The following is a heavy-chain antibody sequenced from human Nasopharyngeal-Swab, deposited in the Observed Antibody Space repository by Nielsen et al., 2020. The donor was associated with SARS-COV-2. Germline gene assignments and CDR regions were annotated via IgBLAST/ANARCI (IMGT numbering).Heavy chain of an antibody. Sequence: ASVKVSCKASGYTFTSYYMHWVRQAPGQGLEWMGIINPSGGSTSYAQKFQGRVTITADESTSTAHMELSSLRSEDTAVYYCARSYYGSGRFDYWGQGTLVTVSS. CDR3: ARSYYGSGRFDY. CDR1: GYTFTSYY. V-gene: IGHV1-46*01. CDR2: INPSGGST. J-gene: IGHJ4*02. D-gene: IGHD3-10*01.